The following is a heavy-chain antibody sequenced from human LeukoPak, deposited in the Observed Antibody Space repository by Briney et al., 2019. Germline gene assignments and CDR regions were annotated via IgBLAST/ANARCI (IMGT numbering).Heavy chain of an antibody. J-gene: IGHJ3*02. D-gene: IGHD3-22*01. V-gene: IGHV3-33*08. CDR2: IWYDGSNK. CDR3: ARDSYYYDSSGIDAFDI. CDR1: GFTFSSYA. Sequence: GGSLRLSCSASGFTFSSYAMHWVRQAPGKGLEWVAVIWYDGSNKYYADSVKGRFTISRDNSKNTLYLQMNSLRAEDTAVYYCARDSYYYDSSGIDAFDIWGQGTMVTVSS.